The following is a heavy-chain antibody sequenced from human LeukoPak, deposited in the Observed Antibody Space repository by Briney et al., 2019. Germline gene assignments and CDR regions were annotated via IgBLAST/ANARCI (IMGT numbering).Heavy chain of an antibody. CDR3: ARVSTRSGTTYYFDY. Sequence: GGSLRLSCAASGFTFSSYSMNWVHQAPGKGLEWVANINDDESEKYYVDSVKGRFTVSRDNARSSLFLQMNNLNAEDTAIYFCARVSTRSGTTYYFDYWGQGTLVTVSS. D-gene: IGHD3-10*01. V-gene: IGHV3-7*01. J-gene: IGHJ4*02. CDR2: INDDESEK. CDR1: GFTFSSYS.